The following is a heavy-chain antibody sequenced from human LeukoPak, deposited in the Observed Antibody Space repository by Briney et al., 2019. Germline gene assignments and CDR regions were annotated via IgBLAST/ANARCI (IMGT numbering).Heavy chain of an antibody. CDR1: GGTFSSYA. V-gene: IGHV1-69*05. J-gene: IGHJ6*03. CDR3: ASPHCSSTSCYTGYYYMDV. CDR2: IIPIFGTA. Sequence: SVKVSCKASGGTFSSYAISWVRQAPGQGLEWMGGIIPIFGTANYAQKFQGRVTITTAESTSTAYMELSSLRSEDTAVYYCASPHCSSTSCYTGYYYMDVWGKGTTVTVSS. D-gene: IGHD2-2*02.